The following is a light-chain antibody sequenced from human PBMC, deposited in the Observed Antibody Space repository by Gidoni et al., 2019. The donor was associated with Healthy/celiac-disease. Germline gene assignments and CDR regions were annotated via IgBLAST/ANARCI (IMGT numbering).Light chain of an antibody. CDR3: QQYNNRPYA. V-gene: IGKV3-15*01. J-gene: IGKJ2*01. CDR2: GAS. Sequence: EIVMTQSPATLSASPGERATISCRASQSVSSNLAWYQQKPGQAPRLLIYGASTRATGIPARFSGSGSGTEFTLTISSLQSEDFAVYYCQQYNNRPYAFGQGTKLEIK. CDR1: QSVSSN.